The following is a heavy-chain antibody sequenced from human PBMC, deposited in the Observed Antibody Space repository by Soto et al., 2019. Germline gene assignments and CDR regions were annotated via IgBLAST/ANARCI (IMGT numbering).Heavy chain of an antibody. Sequence: SETLSLTSTVSGDSISSGGYYWSWIRQFPGKGLEWIGYIHYIGNTNYNPSLESRVTLSVDTSKNRISLNLTSVTAADTAVYYCARAAAASARMDVWGQGTTVTVSS. D-gene: IGHD6-13*01. CDR1: GDSISSGGYY. J-gene: IGHJ6*02. CDR2: IHYIGNT. CDR3: ARAAAASARMDV. V-gene: IGHV4-31*03.